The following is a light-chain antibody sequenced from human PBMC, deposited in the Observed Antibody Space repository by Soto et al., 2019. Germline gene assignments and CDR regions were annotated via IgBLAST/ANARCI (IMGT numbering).Light chain of an antibody. Sequence: QSALTQPASVSGSPGQSIAISCTGTSSDVGGYNFVSWYQQHPGKAPKLMIYDVNIRPSGVSDRFSGSKSGNTASLTISGLQAEDEADYYCSSYSGSSTLVVFGGRTKLTVL. CDR3: SSYSGSSTLVV. J-gene: IGLJ2*01. V-gene: IGLV2-14*03. CDR1: SSDVGGYNF. CDR2: DVN.